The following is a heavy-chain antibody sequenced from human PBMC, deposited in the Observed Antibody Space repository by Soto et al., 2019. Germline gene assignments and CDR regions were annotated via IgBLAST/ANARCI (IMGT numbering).Heavy chain of an antibody. Sequence: GGSLRLSCAASGFTFGTYWMSWVRQAPGKGLEWVAMINPDGSETYYVDSVKGRFTISRDNAKSSLYLQLSSLRAEDTAVYFCAKNRGLASWGQGTLVTVSS. J-gene: IGHJ4*02. CDR3: AKNRGLAS. CDR2: INPDGSET. V-gene: IGHV3-7*01. CDR1: GFTFGTYW.